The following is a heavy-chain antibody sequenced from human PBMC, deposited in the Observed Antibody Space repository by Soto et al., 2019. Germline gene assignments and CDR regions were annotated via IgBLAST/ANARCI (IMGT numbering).Heavy chain of an antibody. V-gene: IGHV3-21*01. CDR3: ASRSCTEGICSFDF. CDR1: GFTFSSYS. Sequence: PGGSLRPSCAASGFTFSSYSMTWVRQAPGKGLGGVSSISTTSSYIYYADSVKERFTMSSGNTTNSLSLQMVRARAAGAALYYCASRSCTEGICSFDFWGQGALVTVSS. D-gene: IGHD2-8*01. J-gene: IGHJ4*02. CDR2: ISTTSSYI.